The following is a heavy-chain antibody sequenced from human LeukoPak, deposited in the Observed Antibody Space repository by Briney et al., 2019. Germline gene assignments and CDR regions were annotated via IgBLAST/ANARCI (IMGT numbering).Heavy chain of an antibody. CDR3: ARDGPVGATDV. Sequence: PGGSLRLSCGASGFTFSSCWMSWVRQAPGKGLEWVANIKQDGSEKYYVDSVEGRFTISRDNAKNSLYLQMNSLRAEDTAVYYCARDGPVGATDVWGQGTLVTVSS. V-gene: IGHV3-7*01. CDR2: IKQDGSEK. J-gene: IGHJ4*02. D-gene: IGHD1-26*01. CDR1: GFTFSSCW.